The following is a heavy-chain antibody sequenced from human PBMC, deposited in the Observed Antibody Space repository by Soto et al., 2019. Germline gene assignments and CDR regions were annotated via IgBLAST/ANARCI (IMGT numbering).Heavy chain of an antibody. Sequence: SETLSLTCAVYGGSFSGYYWSWIRQPPGKGLEWIGEINHSGSTNYNPSLKSRVTISVDTSKNQFSLKLSSVTAADTAVYYCARGLAWRAAAGTRLDYWGQGTLVTVSS. CDR3: ARGLAWRAAAGTRLDY. D-gene: IGHD6-13*01. CDR2: INHSGST. CDR1: GGSFSGYY. V-gene: IGHV4-34*01. J-gene: IGHJ4*02.